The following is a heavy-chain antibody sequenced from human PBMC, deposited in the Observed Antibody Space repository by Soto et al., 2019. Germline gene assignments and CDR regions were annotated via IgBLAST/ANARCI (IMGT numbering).Heavy chain of an antibody. Sequence: ASVKVSCKASGYTFTSYYMHWVRQAPGQGLEWMGIINPSGGSTSYAQKFQGRVTMTRDTSTSTVYMELSSLRSEDTAVYYCASSGGPLLWFGESYKGADYWGQGTLVTVSS. D-gene: IGHD3-10*01. V-gene: IGHV1-46*01. CDR1: GYTFTSYY. CDR2: INPSGGST. J-gene: IGHJ4*02. CDR3: ASSGGPLLWFGESYKGADY.